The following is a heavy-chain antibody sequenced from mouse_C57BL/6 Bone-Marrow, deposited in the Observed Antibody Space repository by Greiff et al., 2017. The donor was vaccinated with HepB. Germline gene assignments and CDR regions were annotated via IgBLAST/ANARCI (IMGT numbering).Heavy chain of an antibody. J-gene: IGHJ2*01. CDR3: AIYYGSTLFDY. CDR1: GFTFSSYA. Sequence: EVKLVESGGGLVKPGGSLKLSCAASGFTFSSYAMSWVRQTPEKRLEWVATISDGGSYTYYPDNVKGRFTISRDNAKNNLYLQMSHLKSEDTAMYYCAIYYGSTLFDYWGQGTTLTVSS. V-gene: IGHV5-4*03. CDR2: ISDGGSYT. D-gene: IGHD1-1*01.